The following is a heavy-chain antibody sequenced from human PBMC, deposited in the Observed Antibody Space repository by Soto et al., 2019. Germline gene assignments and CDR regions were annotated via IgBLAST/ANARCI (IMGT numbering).Heavy chain of an antibody. CDR1: GGSIRSGSHY. J-gene: IGHJ4*02. V-gene: IGHV4-31*03. Sequence: LSLTCTVSGGSIRSGSHYWSWIRQHPGKGLEWIGYIYYSGSTYYNPSLKSRITISISTSKNQFSLKLTSVTAADTAVYYCAREGGDGIDYWGQGTLVTVSS. CDR3: AREGGDGIDY. D-gene: IGHD3-16*01. CDR2: IYYSGST.